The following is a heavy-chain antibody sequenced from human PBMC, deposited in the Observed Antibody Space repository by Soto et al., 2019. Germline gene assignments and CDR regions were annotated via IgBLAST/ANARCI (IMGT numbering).Heavy chain of an antibody. V-gene: IGHV3-30*18. D-gene: IGHD6-19*01. CDR1: GFTFSDYA. Sequence: VQLVESGGGVVQPGRSLRLSCAASGFTFSDYAMHWVRQAPGKGLEWVAVVSHDGRNTHYADSAKGQFTISRDSSKNTVSLEMTSLRAEDTAVYYCAKGGRQWLVTSDFNYWGQGALVTVSS. J-gene: IGHJ4*02. CDR2: VSHDGRNT. CDR3: AKGGRQWLVTSDFNY.